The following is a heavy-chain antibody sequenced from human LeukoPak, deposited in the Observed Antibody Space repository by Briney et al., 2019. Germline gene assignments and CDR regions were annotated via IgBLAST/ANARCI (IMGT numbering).Heavy chain of an antibody. Sequence: PSETLSLTCTVSGGSISSGGYYWSWIRQHPGKGLEWIGYIYYSGSTYYNPSLKSRVTISVDTSKNQFSLKLSSVTAADTAVYYCARGILLWFGEFPGGAKNWFDPWGQGTLVTVSS. CDR1: GGSISSGGYY. D-gene: IGHD3-10*01. J-gene: IGHJ5*02. V-gene: IGHV4-31*03. CDR2: IYYSGST. CDR3: ARGILLWFGEFPGGAKNWFDP.